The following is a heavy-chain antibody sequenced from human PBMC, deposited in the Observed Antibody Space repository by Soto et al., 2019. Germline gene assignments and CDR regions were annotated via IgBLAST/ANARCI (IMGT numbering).Heavy chain of an antibody. CDR3: ARGGYSYGYRLNMYNWFDP. D-gene: IGHD5-18*01. J-gene: IGHJ5*02. CDR2: INHSGST. Sequence: SETLSLTCAVYGGSFSGYYWSWIRQPPGKGLEWIGEINHSGSTNYDPSLKSRVTISVDTSKIQFSLKLSSVTAADTAVYYCARGGYSYGYRLNMYNWFDPWGQGTLVTVSS. CDR1: GGSFSGYY. V-gene: IGHV4-34*01.